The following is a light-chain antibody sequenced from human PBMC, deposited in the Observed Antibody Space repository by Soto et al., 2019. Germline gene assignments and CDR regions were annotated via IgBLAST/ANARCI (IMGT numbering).Light chain of an antibody. CDR1: QSVRNN. CDR2: GAS. CDR3: QQYTDWPPWT. Sequence: EIVMTQSPATLSVSPGERATLSCRASQSVRNNLAWYQQKPGQAPRLLIYGASTRATGIPARFSGSGSGTDFTLTISRLQFEDFAVYYCQQYTDWPPWTFGQGTKVEI. V-gene: IGKV3-15*01. J-gene: IGKJ1*01.